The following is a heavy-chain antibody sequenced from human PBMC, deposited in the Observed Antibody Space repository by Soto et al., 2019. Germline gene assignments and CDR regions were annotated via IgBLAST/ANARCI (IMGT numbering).Heavy chain of an antibody. CDR3: AHIPNYYEYDWFDP. CDR1: GFSLTTRGVG. CDR2: IYWDDDK. Sequence: QITLKESGPPLVKPTQTLTLTCTFSGFSLTTRGVGVGWIRQPPGKALECLALIYWDDDKRYSPSLQSRLSNSQDTXXNQVVLTKTNVDPVDTATYYCAHIPNYYEYDWFDPWGQGTLVSVSS. V-gene: IGHV2-5*02. D-gene: IGHD3-16*01. J-gene: IGHJ5*02.